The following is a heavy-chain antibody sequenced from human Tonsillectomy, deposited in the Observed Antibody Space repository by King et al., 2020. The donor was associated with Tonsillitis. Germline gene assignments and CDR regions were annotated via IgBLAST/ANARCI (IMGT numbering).Heavy chain of an antibody. CDR3: AHCYSSGWYVNWFDP. J-gene: IGHJ5*02. Sequence: TLQESGPTLVKPTQTLTLTCTFSGFSLSTSGVGVGWIRQPPGQALEWLALIYWDDDKRYSPSLKSRLTITKDTSKNQVVLTMTNMDPVDTPTYYCAHCYSSGWYVNWFDPWGQGTLVTVSS. V-gene: IGHV2-5*02. CDR1: GFSLSTSGVG. CDR2: IYWDDDK. D-gene: IGHD6-19*01.